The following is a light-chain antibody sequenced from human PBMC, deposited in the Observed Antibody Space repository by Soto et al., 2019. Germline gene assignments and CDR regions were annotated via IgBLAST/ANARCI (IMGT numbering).Light chain of an antibody. J-gene: IGLJ1*01. CDR3: QSYGDSLSGYG. CDR2: GNS. V-gene: IGLV1-40*01. Sequence: QSVLTQPPSVSGAPGQRVTISCTGSNSNIGAGYDVHWYQQLPGTAPKLLIYGNSNRPSGVPDRFSGSKSGTSASLTITGLQAEDEADYYCQSYGDSLSGYGFGTGTKVTV. CDR1: NSNIGAGYD.